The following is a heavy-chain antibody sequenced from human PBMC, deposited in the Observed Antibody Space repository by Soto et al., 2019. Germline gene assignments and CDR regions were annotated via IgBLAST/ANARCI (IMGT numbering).Heavy chain of an antibody. D-gene: IGHD1-26*01. Sequence: ASVKVSCKASGGTFSSYAISWVRQAPGQGLEWMGGIIPIFGTANYAQKFQGRVTITADESTSTAYMGLSSLRSEDTAVYYCARWGFGSPGYFDYWGQGTLVTVSS. J-gene: IGHJ4*02. CDR2: IIPIFGTA. CDR1: GGTFSSYA. V-gene: IGHV1-69*13. CDR3: ARWGFGSPGYFDY.